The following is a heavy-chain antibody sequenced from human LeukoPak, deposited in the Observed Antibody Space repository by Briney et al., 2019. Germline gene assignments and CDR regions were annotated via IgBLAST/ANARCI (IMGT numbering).Heavy chain of an antibody. CDR1: GFTFSSYW. D-gene: IGHD3-16*02. CDR2: IKQDGSEK. V-gene: IGHV3-7*03. Sequence: GGSLRLSCEASGFTFSSYWMSWVRQAPGKGLEWVANIKQDGSEKYYVDSVKGRFTISRDNAKNSLYLQMNSLRAEDTAVYYCARDLTMTRYYDYVWGSYRYTPAYYFDYWGQGTLVTVSS. J-gene: IGHJ4*02. CDR3: ARDLTMTRYYDYVWGSYRYTPAYYFDY.